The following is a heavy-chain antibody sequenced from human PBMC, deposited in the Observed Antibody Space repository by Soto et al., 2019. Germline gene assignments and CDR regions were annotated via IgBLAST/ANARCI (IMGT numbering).Heavy chain of an antibody. V-gene: IGHV3-48*02. CDR1: GFTFSSYS. CDR3: ARDPGTPYYYYGMDV. J-gene: IGHJ6*02. CDR2: ISSSSSTI. Sequence: PGGSLRLSCAASGFTFSSYSMNWVRQAPGKGLEWVSYISSSSSTIYYADSVKGRFTISRDNAKNSLYLQMNSLRDEDTAVYYCARDPGTPYYYYGMDVWGQGTTVTVSS.